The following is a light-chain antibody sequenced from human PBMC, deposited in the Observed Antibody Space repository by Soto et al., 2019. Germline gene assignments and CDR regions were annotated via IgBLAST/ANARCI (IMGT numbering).Light chain of an antibody. CDR2: GAS. J-gene: IGKJ2*01. CDR3: VQYGSSPYT. Sequence: EIVLTQSPGTLSLSPGERATLSCRASQSVSSSYLAWYQHKPGQAPRPLIYGASSRATGIPDRFSGSGSGTDFALTISRLEPEDFAVYYCVQYGSSPYTFGQGTKLEIK. V-gene: IGKV3-20*01. CDR1: QSVSSSY.